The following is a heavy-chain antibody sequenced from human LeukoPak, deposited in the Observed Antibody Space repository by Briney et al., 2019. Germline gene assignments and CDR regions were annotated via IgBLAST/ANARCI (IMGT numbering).Heavy chain of an antibody. CDR1: GGSISSYY. D-gene: IGHD1-20*01. CDR3: ARGGYNWKSRLIGAEYFQH. J-gene: IGHJ1*01. Sequence: SETLSLTCTVSGGSISSYYWSWIRQPPGKGLEWIGYIYYSGSTNYNPSLKSRVTISVDTSKNQFSLKLSSVTAADTAVYYCARGGYNWKSRLIGAEYFQHWGQGTLVTVSS. CDR2: IYYSGST. V-gene: IGHV4-59*12.